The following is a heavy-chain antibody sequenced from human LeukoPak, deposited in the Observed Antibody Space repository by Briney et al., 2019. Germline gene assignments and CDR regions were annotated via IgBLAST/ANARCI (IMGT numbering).Heavy chain of an antibody. Sequence: GESLKISCKGSGYSFTSYWIGWVRQMPGKGLEWMGVIYPGDSDTRYSPSSQGQVTISADKSISTAYLQWSSLKASDTAMYYCARPSSSWYDNFDYWGQGTLVTVSS. CDR1: GYSFTSYW. V-gene: IGHV5-51*01. CDR2: IYPGDSDT. J-gene: IGHJ4*02. CDR3: ARPSSSWYDNFDY. D-gene: IGHD6-13*01.